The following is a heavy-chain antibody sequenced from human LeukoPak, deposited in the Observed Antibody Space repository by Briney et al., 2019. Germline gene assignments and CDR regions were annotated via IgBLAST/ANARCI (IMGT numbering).Heavy chain of an antibody. J-gene: IGHJ1*01. V-gene: IGHV1-3*01. CDR2: INAGNGNT. CDR1: GYTFTSYA. CDR3: ASLYYDSSGYYYGYSQH. D-gene: IGHD3-22*01. Sequence: ASVKVSCKASGYTFTSYAMHWVRQAPGQRLEWMGWINAGNGNTKYSQKFQGRVTITRDTSASTAYMELSSLRSEDTAVYYCASLYYDSSGYYYGYSQHWGQGTLVTVSS.